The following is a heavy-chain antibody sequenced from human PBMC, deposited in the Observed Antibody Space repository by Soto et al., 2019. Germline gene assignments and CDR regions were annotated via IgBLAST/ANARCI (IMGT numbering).Heavy chain of an antibody. D-gene: IGHD2-15*01. CDR3: ARATVVVVAATLDWFDP. J-gene: IGHJ5*02. CDR1: GGSISSGGYY. Sequence: QVQLQELGPGLVKPSQTLSLTCTVSGGSISSGGYYWSWIRQHPGKGLEWIGYIYYSGSTYYNPSLKSRVTISVDTSKNQFSLKLSSVTAADTAVYYCARATVVVVAATLDWFDPWGQGTLVTVSS. V-gene: IGHV4-31*03. CDR2: IYYSGST.